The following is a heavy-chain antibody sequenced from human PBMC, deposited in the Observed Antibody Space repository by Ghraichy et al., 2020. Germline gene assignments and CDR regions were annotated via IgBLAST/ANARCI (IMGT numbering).Heavy chain of an antibody. V-gene: IGHV1-18*04. J-gene: IGHJ4*02. CDR1: GYTFSSYG. D-gene: IGHD3-22*01. CDR3: ARDVWDHDYYDSSGYYYGPIDF. Sequence: ASVKVSCKASGYTFSSYGITWVRPAPGQGLEWIGWISAHNGRRNYAPKFQGRVTMTTDTSTSTAFMELRSLGSDDTTIYYCARDVWDHDYYDSSGYYYGPIDFGGQGTLVTVSS. CDR2: ISAHNGRR.